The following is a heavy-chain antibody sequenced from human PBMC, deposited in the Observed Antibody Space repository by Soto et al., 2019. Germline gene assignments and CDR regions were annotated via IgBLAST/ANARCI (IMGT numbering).Heavy chain of an antibody. J-gene: IGHJ4*01. CDR3: TRDGMTTGDT. CDR2: VFSCVCA. CDR1: GVSVTSYT. V-gene: IGHV4-4*07. Sequence: PSETLSLTCIVSGVSVTSYTSSWARQPSNKGLGRIGRVFSCVCATYCPSLQRRVRISMDAPEKRSSLKLESVTAADAGVYYCTRDGMTTGDTWGPGTLVTVSS. D-gene: IGHD2-21*02.